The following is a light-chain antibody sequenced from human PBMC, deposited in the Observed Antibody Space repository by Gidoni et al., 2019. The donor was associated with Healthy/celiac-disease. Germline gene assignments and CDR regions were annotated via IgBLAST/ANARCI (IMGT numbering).Light chain of an antibody. V-gene: IGKV1-5*01. CDR1: QSISSW. Sequence: DIQMTQSPSTLSASVGDRVTITCRASQSISSWLAWYQQKPGKAPKLLIYDASSLESGVPSRFSGSGSGTEFTLTISSLQPDDFATYYCQQYNRYSLWTFGQGTKVEIK. J-gene: IGKJ1*01. CDR2: DAS. CDR3: QQYNRYSLWT.